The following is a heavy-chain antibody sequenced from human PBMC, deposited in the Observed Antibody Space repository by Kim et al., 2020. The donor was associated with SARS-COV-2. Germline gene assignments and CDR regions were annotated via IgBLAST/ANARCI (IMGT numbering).Heavy chain of an antibody. V-gene: IGHV1-3*04. Sequence: ASVKVSCKASGYTFTSSGSSWARQAPGQRLEWMGWINTANGNTKYSQKFQDRVTISRDTSARTAYMELNSLRSEDAAVYYCARQSNMDVWGQGTPVTVSS. CDR1: GYTFTSSG. CDR2: INTANGNT. CDR3: ARQSNMDV. J-gene: IGHJ6*02.